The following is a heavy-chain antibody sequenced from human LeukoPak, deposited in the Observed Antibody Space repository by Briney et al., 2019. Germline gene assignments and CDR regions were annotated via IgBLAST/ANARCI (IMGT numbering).Heavy chain of an antibody. CDR3: ARELEENTAIDY. J-gene: IGHJ4*02. Sequence: LRLSCAASGFTFSSYAMSWVRQAPGKGLEWLGYIYYSGSTYYNPSLKSRVTISVDTSKNQFSLKLSSVTAADTAVYYCARELEENTAIDYWGQGTLVTVSS. CDR1: GFTFSSYA. D-gene: IGHD5-18*01. V-gene: IGHV4-30-4*08. CDR2: IYYSGST.